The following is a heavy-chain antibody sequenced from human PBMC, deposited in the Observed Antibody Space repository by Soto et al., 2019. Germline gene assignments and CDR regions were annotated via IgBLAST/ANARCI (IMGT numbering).Heavy chain of an antibody. Sequence: SETLSLTCSVSGDSVSTDRYFWTWIRQPPGKGLEWIAYISYTGDTNYSPSLKSRVTISIDTSRNQFSLTLTSVTAADTAVYFCARIVVGATVDLWGQGSLVTVSS. CDR2: ISYTGDT. V-gene: IGHV4-61*01. D-gene: IGHD1-26*01. J-gene: IGHJ5*02. CDR3: ARIVVGATVDL. CDR1: GDSVSTDRYF.